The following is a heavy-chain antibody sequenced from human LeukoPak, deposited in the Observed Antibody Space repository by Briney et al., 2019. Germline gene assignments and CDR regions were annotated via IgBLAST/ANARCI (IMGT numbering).Heavy chain of an antibody. CDR3: AREGIVGATPAAEYFQH. J-gene: IGHJ1*01. D-gene: IGHD1-26*01. Sequence: ASVKVSCKASGGTFSSYAISWVRQAPGQGLEWMGGIIPIFGTANYAQKFQGRVTITANESTSTAYMELSSLRSEDTAVYYCAREGIVGATPAAEYFQHWGQGTLVTVSS. V-gene: IGHV1-69*13. CDR2: IIPIFGTA. CDR1: GGTFSSYA.